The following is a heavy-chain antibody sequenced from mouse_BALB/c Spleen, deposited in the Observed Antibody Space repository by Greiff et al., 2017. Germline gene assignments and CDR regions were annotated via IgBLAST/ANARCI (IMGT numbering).Heavy chain of an antibody. CDR3: ARHGGYYAMDY. CDR1: GFTFSSYT. J-gene: IGHJ4*01. V-gene: IGHV5-12-2*01. CDR2: ISNAGGST. Sequence: EVQLVESGGGLVQPGGSLKLSCAASGFTFSSYTMSWVRQTPEKRLEWVAYISNAGGSTYYPDTVKGRFTISRDNAKNTLYLQMSSLKSEDTAMYYCARHGGYYAMDYWGQGTSVTVSS.